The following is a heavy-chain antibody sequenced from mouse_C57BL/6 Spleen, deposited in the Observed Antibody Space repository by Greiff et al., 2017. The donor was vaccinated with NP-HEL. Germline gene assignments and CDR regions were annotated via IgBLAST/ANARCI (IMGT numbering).Heavy chain of an antibody. V-gene: IGHV5-15*01. D-gene: IGHD1-1*01. Sequence: EVNLVESGGGLVQPGGSLKLSCAASGFTFSDYGMAWVRQAPRKGPEWVAFISNLAYSIYYADTVTGRFTISRENAKNTLYLEMSSLRSEDTAMYYCARSITTVSYFDVWGTGTTVTVSS. J-gene: IGHJ1*03. CDR2: ISNLAYSI. CDR3: ARSITTVSYFDV. CDR1: GFTFSDYG.